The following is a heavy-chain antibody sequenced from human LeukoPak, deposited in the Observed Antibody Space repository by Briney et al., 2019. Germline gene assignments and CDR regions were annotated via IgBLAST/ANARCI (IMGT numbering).Heavy chain of an antibody. CDR1: GGSISSSSYY. Sequence: PSETLSLTCTVSGGSISSSSYYWGWIRQPPGKGLEWIGSIYYSGSTYYNPSLKSRVTISVDTSKNQFSLKLSSVTAADTAVYYCARDYQQLARYYYYYYMDVWGKGTTVTVSS. J-gene: IGHJ6*03. CDR2: IYYSGST. V-gene: IGHV4-39*07. CDR3: ARDYQQLARYYYYYYMDV. D-gene: IGHD6-13*01.